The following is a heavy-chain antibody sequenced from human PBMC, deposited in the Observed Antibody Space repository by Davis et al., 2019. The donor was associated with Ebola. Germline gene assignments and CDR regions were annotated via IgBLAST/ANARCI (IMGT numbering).Heavy chain of an antibody. V-gene: IGHV6-1*01. D-gene: IGHD1-20*01. CDR1: GDSVSSNSAA. CDR3: ARDREDGVTGSRGFDY. CDR2: TYYRSKWYN. J-gene: IGHJ4*02. Sequence: HSQTLSLTCAISGDSVSSNSAAWNWIRQSPSRGLEWLGRTYYRSKWYNDYAVSVKSRITINPDTSKNQFSLQLNSVTPEDTAVYYCARDREDGVTGSRGFDYWGQGTLVTVSS.